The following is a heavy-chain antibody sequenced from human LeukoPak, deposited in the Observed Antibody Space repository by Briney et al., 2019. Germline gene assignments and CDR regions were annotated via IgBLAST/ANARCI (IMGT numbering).Heavy chain of an antibody. J-gene: IGHJ4*02. CDR1: GGSISSGGYY. D-gene: IGHD4-17*01. Sequence: KPSQTLSLTCTVSGGSISSGGYYWSWIRQHPGKGLEWIGYIYYSGSTYYNPSLKSRVTISVDTSKNQFSLKLSSVTAADTAVYYCARVKASYGDWLYSDYWGQGTLVTVSS. V-gene: IGHV4-31*03. CDR2: IYYSGST. CDR3: ARVKASYGDWLYSDY.